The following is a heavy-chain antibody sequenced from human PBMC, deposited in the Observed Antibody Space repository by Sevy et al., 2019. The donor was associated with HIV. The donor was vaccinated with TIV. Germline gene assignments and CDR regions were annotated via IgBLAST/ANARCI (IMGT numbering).Heavy chain of an antibody. J-gene: IGHJ6*02. V-gene: IGHV1-69*13. CDR1: GGTFSSYA. Sequence: ASVKVSCKASGGTFSSYAISWVRQAPGQGLEWMGGIIPIFGTANYAQKFQGRVTITADESTSTAYMDLSSLRSEDTAMYYCARDRRDGYNSYYYGMDVWGQGTTVTVSS. CDR2: IIPIFGTA. D-gene: IGHD5-12*01. CDR3: ARDRRDGYNSYYYGMDV.